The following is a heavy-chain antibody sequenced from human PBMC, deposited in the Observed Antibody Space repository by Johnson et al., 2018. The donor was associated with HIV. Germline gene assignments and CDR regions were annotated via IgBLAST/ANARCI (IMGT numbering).Heavy chain of an antibody. CDR1: EFTFGDYD. D-gene: IGHD3-10*01. J-gene: IGHJ3*02. CDR3: ARRGITIVADAFDI. CDR2: INWNGGRT. V-gene: IGHV3-20*04. Sequence: VQLVESGGGVVRPGESLGLSCAASEFTFGDYDMAWVRVAPGKGLEWVSGINWNGGRTGYADSVKGRFTISRDNAKKLLYLQMYSLRAEDTAFYYCARRGITIVADAFDIWGQGTMVTVSS.